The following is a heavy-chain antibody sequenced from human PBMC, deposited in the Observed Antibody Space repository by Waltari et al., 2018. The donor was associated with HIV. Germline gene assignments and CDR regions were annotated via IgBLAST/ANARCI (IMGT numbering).Heavy chain of an antibody. CDR2: ISGSGGST. CDR3: AKDGDRSSVGLYYYYGMDV. V-gene: IGHV3-23*01. J-gene: IGHJ6*02. CDR1: GFTFSSYA. D-gene: IGHD6-6*01. Sequence: EVQLLESGGGLVQPGGSLRLSCAASGFTFSSYAMSWVRQAPGKGLEWVSAISGSGGSTYYADSVKGRFTISRDNSKNTLYLQMNSLRAEDTAVYYCAKDGDRSSVGLYYYYGMDVWGQGTTVTVSS.